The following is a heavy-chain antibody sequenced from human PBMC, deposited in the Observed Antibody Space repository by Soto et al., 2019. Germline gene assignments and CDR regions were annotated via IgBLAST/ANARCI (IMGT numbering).Heavy chain of an antibody. Sequence: SETLSLTCTVSGGSISSGDYYWSWIRQPPGKGLEWIGYIYYSGSTYYNPSLKSRVTISVDTSKNQFSLKLSSVTAADTAVYYCARGQDTAMVTGYYYYGMDVWGQGTTVTVSS. CDR1: GGSISSGDYY. V-gene: IGHV4-30-4*01. J-gene: IGHJ6*02. D-gene: IGHD5-18*01. CDR3: ARGQDTAMVTGYYYYGMDV. CDR2: IYYSGST.